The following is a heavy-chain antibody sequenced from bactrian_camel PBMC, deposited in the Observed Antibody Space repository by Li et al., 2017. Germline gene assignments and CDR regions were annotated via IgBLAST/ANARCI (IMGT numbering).Heavy chain of an antibody. CDR3: AIRLGGGSCYRWDDFGY. V-gene: IGHV3S53*01. J-gene: IGHJ6*01. D-gene: IGHD2*01. CDR2: IESRGTT. CDR1: GNIASAKC. Sequence: QVQLVESGEGAVQAGGSLRLSCAASGNIASAKCMGWFRQRPGKEREGVARIESRGTTEYLDSVKDRFTIFKDNAGKTLYLQMNSLRPDDTGMYYCAIRLGGGSCYRWDDFGYWGQGTQVTVS.